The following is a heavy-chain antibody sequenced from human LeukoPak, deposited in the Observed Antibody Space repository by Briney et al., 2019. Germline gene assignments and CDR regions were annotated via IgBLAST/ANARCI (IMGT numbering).Heavy chain of an antibody. J-gene: IGHJ5*02. CDR2: IRYDGSNK. CDR3: ARGYYYGSGSSAVGSWFDP. V-gene: IGHV3-30*02. Sequence: GGSLRFSCAASGFTFSSYGMHWVRQAPSKGLECVAFIRYDGSNKYYADSVKGRFTISRDNSKNTLYLQMNSLRAEDTAVYYCARGYYYGSGSSAVGSWFDPWGQGTLVTVSS. D-gene: IGHD3-10*01. CDR1: GFTFSSYG.